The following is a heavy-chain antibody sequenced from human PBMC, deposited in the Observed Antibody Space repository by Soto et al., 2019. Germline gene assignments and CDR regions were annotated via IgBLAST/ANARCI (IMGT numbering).Heavy chain of an antibody. CDR2: IKLDASEK. J-gene: IGHJ5*02. Sequence: GGSLRLSCAASGFTFSFYWMSWVRQAPGKGLEWLGTIKLDASEKKYVDSVKGRFTMSRDNAKNSLYLQMNSLRAEDTAVYYCARYRGSSWPGGFDPWGQGTLVTVSS. D-gene: IGHD6-13*01. CDR1: GFTFSFYW. CDR3: ARYRGSSWPGGFDP. V-gene: IGHV3-7*01.